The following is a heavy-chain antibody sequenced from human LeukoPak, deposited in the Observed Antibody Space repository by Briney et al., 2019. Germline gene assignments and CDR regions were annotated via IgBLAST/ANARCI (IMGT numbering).Heavy chain of an antibody. CDR2: INPSGGST. J-gene: IGHJ4*02. Sequence: ASVKVSCKASGYTFTSYYMHWVRQAPGQGLEWMGVINPSGGSTSYAQKFQGRVTMTRDTSISTAYMELSRLRSDDTAVYYCARGPIVVVPAAGYFDYWGQGTLVTVSS. CDR3: ARGPIVVVPAAGYFDY. V-gene: IGHV1-46*01. CDR1: GYTFTSYY. D-gene: IGHD2-2*01.